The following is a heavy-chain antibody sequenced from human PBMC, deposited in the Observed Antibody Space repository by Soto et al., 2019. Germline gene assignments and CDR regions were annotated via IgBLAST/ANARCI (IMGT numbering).Heavy chain of an antibody. V-gene: IGHV4-59*01. Sequence: SETLSLTCTVSGGSISSYYWSWIRQPPGKGLEWIGYIYYSGSTNYNPSLKSRVTISVDTSKNQFSLKLSSVTAADTAVYYCARLTGDPNDAFDIGGQGTMVTVSS. CDR3: ARLTGDPNDAFDI. J-gene: IGHJ3*02. CDR2: IYYSGST. CDR1: GGSISSYY. D-gene: IGHD7-27*01.